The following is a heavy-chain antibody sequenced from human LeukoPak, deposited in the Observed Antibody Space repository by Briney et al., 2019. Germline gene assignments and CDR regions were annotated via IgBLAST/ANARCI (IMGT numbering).Heavy chain of an antibody. CDR1: GFTFSDYY. D-gene: IGHD6-13*01. CDR3: AREHSSSWADY. CDR2: ISSSGSTV. V-gene: IGHV3-11*01. Sequence: GGSLRLSCAASGFTFSDYYMSWIRQAPGKGLEWVSYISSSGSTVYYAGSVKGRFTISRDNAQNSLYLQMNSLRAEDTAVYYCAREHSSSWADYWGPGTLVTVSS. J-gene: IGHJ4*02.